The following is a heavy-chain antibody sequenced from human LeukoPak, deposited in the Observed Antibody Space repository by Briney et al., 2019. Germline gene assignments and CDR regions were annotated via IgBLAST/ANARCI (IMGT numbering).Heavy chain of an antibody. D-gene: IGHD3-22*01. Sequence: ASVKVSCKASGYTFTSYDINWVRQATGQGLEWMGWMNPNSGNTGYAQKFQGRVTITRNTSISTAYMELSSLRSEDTAVYYCARGPRCYDSSGYYYEDYWGPGTLVTVSS. V-gene: IGHV1-8*03. CDR1: GYTFTSYD. CDR3: ARGPRCYDSSGYYYEDY. J-gene: IGHJ4*02. CDR2: MNPNSGNT.